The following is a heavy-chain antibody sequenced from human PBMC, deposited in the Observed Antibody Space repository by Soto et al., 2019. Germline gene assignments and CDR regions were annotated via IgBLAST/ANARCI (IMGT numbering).Heavy chain of an antibody. Sequence: EVQLVESGGGLVQPGGSLRLSCAASGFTFSSYSMNWVRQAPGKGLEWVSYISSSSITIYYADSVKGRFTISRDNAKNSLYLQMNSLRAEDTAVYYCARGAYLNWFDPWGQGTLVTVSS. CDR2: ISSSSITI. CDR3: ARGAYLNWFDP. V-gene: IGHV3-48*01. J-gene: IGHJ5*02. CDR1: GFTFSSYS.